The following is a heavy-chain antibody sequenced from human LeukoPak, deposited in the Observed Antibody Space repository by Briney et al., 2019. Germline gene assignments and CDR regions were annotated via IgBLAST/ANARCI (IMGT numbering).Heavy chain of an antibody. CDR2: ISGSGVST. J-gene: IGHJ4*02. V-gene: IGHV3-23*01. D-gene: IGHD2-2*01. CDR1: GFTFTSYA. Sequence: GGSLRLSCAASGFTFTSYAMNWVRQAPGKGLEWVSAISGSGVSTFYADSVKGRFTISRDNSKNTLYLQMNSLRAEDTAVYYCAKDGPLVGPYYFDYWGQGTLVTVSS. CDR3: AKDGPLVGPYYFDY.